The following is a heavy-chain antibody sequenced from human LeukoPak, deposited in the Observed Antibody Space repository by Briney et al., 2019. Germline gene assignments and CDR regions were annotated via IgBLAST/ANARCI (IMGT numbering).Heavy chain of an antibody. CDR1: GYTFTSYG. Sequence: ASVKVSCKASGYTFTSYGISWVRRAPGQGLEWMGWISAYNGNTNYAQKLQGRVTMTTDTSTSTAYMELRSLRSDDTAVYYCARDRLTLDYYYYGMDVWGQGTTVTVSS. J-gene: IGHJ6*02. CDR2: ISAYNGNT. V-gene: IGHV1-18*01. CDR3: ARDRLTLDYYYYGMDV. D-gene: IGHD1-14*01.